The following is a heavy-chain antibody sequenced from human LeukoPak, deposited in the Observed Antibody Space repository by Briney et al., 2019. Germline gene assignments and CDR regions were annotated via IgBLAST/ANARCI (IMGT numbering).Heavy chain of an antibody. CDR1: GFTLKTMP. J-gene: IGHJ4*02. Sequence: GGTLSFSVAASGFTLKTMPWNWVAQAQGKGWRGGSAISGSGGSTYYAESVKGRFTISRDNSKNTLNLQMNSLRAEDTAVYYCAKGGRSGYSPPDYWGQGTLVTVSS. CDR2: ISGSGGST. D-gene: IGHD3-3*01. CDR3: AKGGRSGYSPPDY. V-gene: IGHV3-23*01.